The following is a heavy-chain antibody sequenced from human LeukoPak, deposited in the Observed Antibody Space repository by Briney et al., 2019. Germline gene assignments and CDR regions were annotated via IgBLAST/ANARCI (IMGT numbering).Heavy chain of an antibody. Sequence: GGSLRLSCEGSGFNFSNYAMSWVRQAPGKGLEWVSVVSGTGDSTYYADSVKGRFTISRDNAKNSLYLQMNSLRAEDAAVYYCARASGSYGYYGMDVWGQGTTVTVSS. J-gene: IGHJ6*02. V-gene: IGHV3-23*01. CDR1: GFNFSNYA. CDR3: ARASGSYGYYGMDV. D-gene: IGHD1-26*01. CDR2: VSGTGDST.